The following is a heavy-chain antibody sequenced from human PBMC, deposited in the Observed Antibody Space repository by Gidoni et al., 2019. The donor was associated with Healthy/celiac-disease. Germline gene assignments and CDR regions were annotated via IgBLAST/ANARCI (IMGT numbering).Heavy chain of an antibody. J-gene: IGHJ6*03. CDR3: ARDLSSCSSTSCSTHYYYYYMDV. CDR1: GYTFPSYA. Sequence: QVQLVQSGAEVKQPGASVKVSCKASGYTFPSYAMHLVRPAPGQRLEWMGWINAGNGNTKYSQKFQGRVTITRDTSASTAYMELSSLRSEDTAVYYCARDLSSCSSTSCSTHYYYYYMDVWGKGTTVTVSS. CDR2: INAGNGNT. V-gene: IGHV1-3*01. D-gene: IGHD2-2*01.